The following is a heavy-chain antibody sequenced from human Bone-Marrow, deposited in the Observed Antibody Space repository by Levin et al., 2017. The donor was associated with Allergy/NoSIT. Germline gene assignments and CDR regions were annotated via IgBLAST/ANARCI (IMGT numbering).Heavy chain of an antibody. Sequence: ASVKVSCKASGYTFTTYGLTWVRQAPGQGLEWMGWVSAYSGNTNYALNLQDRVTMTTDTATNTAYMELTSLRSDDTAIYYCSRGHFPYYYYGMDVWGQGTTVVVSS. V-gene: IGHV1-18*01. CDR1: GYTFTTYG. CDR3: SRGHFPYYYYGMDV. J-gene: IGHJ6*02. CDR2: VSAYSGNT.